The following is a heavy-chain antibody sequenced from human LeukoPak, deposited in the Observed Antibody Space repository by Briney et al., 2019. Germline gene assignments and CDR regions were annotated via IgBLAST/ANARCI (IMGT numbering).Heavy chain of an antibody. CDR1: GFTFSSYG. J-gene: IGHJ4*02. CDR3: AKGQGYNYGDSIDY. CDR2: IWYDGSNK. Sequence: PGGSLRLSCAASGFTFSSYGMHWVRQAPGKGLEWVAVIWYDGSNKYYADSVKGRFTVSRDNSKNTLYLQMNSLRDEDTAVYYCAKGQGYNYGDSIDYWGQGTLVTVSS. V-gene: IGHV3-33*06. D-gene: IGHD5-18*01.